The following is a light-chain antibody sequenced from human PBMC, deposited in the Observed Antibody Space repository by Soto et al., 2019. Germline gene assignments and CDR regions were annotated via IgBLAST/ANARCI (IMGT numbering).Light chain of an antibody. CDR3: QHTYSTPQT. V-gene: IGKV1-39*01. J-gene: IGKJ1*01. Sequence: DIQMTQSPSSLSASVGDRVTITCRASQSVSSFLNWYQQKPGKAPNLLIYAASSLQSGVPSRFRGSGSGTDFTLTISSLQPEDFATYYCQHTYSTPQTFGQGTKVEIK. CDR2: AAS. CDR1: QSVSSF.